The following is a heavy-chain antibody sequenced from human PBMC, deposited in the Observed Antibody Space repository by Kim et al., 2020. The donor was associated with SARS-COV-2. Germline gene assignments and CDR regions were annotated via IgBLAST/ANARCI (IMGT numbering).Heavy chain of an antibody. CDR3: TSSTPSGVDP. V-gene: IGHV3-73*01. CDR2: IRSKANSYAT. Sequence: GGSLRLSCAASGFTFRGSAMHWVRQASGKGLEWVGRIRSKANSYATAYAASVKGRFTISRDDSKNTAYLQMNSLKTEDTAVYDGTSSTPSGVDPGGQGTLGTVSS. D-gene: IGHD3-10*01. CDR1: GFTFRGSA. J-gene: IGHJ5*02.